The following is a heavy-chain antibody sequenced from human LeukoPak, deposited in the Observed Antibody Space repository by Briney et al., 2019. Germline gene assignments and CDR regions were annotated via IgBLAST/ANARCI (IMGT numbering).Heavy chain of an antibody. CDR3: AKGSYYDSGGHLDY. V-gene: IGHV3-30*18. CDR2: ISYDGSNK. CDR1: GFTFSSYG. Sequence: QAGGSLRLSCAASGFTFSSYGMHWVRQAPGKGLEWVAVISYDGSNKYYADSVKGRFTISRDNSKNTLYLQMNSLRAEDTAVYYCAKGSYYDSGGHLDYWGQGTLVTVSS. J-gene: IGHJ4*02. D-gene: IGHD3-22*01.